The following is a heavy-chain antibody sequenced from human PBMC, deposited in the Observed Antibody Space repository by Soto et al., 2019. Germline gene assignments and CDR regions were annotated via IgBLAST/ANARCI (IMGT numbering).Heavy chain of an antibody. D-gene: IGHD6-19*01. J-gene: IGHJ6*02. CDR2: ISGNGIMQ. Sequence: QVQLLASGGGVVQPEKSLRVSCAATGFTFSGHAIHWIRQASGKGLEWVAKISGNGIMQYYSDSVRGRFTVSRDNSNNTVSLPMQRLRVEETAIFYCARDVQQGPPYGMDVWGQGNTVTGSS. V-gene: IGHV3-33*01. CDR1: GFTFSGHA. CDR3: ARDVQQGPPYGMDV.